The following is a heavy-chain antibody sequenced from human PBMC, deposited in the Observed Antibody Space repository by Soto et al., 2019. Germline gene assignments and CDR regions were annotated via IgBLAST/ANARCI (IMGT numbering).Heavy chain of an antibody. CDR1: GFTFDDYA. CDR3: AKDPLAVAVKDAFDI. Sequence: GGSLRLSCAASGFTFDDYAMHWVRQAPGKGLEWVSGISWNSGSIGYADSVKGRFTISRDNAKNSLYLQMNSLRAEDTALYYCAKDPLAVAVKDAFDIWGQGTMVTVSS. D-gene: IGHD6-19*01. J-gene: IGHJ3*02. V-gene: IGHV3-9*01. CDR2: ISWNSGSI.